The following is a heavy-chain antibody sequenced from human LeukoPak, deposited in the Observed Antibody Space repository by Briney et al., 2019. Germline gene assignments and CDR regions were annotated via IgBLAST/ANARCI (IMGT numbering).Heavy chain of an antibody. J-gene: IGHJ4*02. Sequence: GGFLRLSCAASGFTFSSYGMSWVRQAPGKGLEWVSAIGGRDGSTYYADSVKGRFTISRDNSKNTLYVQMNSLRAEDTAVYYCAKGHYYGSGSLDYWGQGTLVTVSS. CDR1: GFTFSSYG. CDR2: IGGRDGST. D-gene: IGHD3-10*01. CDR3: AKGHYYGSGSLDY. V-gene: IGHV3-23*01.